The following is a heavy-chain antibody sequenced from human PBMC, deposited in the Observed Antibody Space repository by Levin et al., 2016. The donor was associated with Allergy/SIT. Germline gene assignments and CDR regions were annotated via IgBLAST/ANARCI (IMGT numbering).Heavy chain of an antibody. J-gene: IGHJ1*01. CDR3: ARGGAYCGGDCYLRYFQH. D-gene: IGHD2-21*02. Sequence: WIRQPPGKGLEWVSAISISGDNTYYADSVKGRFTISRDNSKNTLFLQMNSLRAEDTAVYYCARGGAYCGGDCYLRYFQHWGQGTLVTVSS. CDR2: ISISGDNT. V-gene: IGHV3-23*01.